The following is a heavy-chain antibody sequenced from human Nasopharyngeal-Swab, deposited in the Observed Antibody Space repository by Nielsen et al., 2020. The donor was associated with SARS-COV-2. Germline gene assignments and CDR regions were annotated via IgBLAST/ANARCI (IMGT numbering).Heavy chain of an antibody. CDR1: GYTFTGYY. J-gene: IGHJ4*02. CDR2: INPNSGGT. CDR3: ARVPRSSGSYFDY. V-gene: IGHV1-2*06. D-gene: IGHD1-26*01. Sequence: ASVKVSCKASGYTFTGYYMHWVRQAPGQGLEWVGRINPNSGGTNYAQKLQGRVTMTTDTSTSTAYMELRSLRSDDTAVYYCARVPRSSGSYFDYWGQGALVTVSS.